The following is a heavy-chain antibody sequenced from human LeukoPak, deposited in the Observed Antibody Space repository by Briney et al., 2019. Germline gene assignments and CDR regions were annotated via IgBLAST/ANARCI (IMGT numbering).Heavy chain of an antibody. Sequence: GGSLRLSCAASGFTVGSNYMSWVRQAPGKGLEWVSIISSGGTTSYADSVKGRFTISRDNSRNTLYLQMNSLRAEDTAVYYCATREAPGYYYGMDVWGQGTTVTVSS. CDR2: ISSGGTT. CDR3: ATREAPGYYYGMDV. V-gene: IGHV3-66*01. J-gene: IGHJ6*02. CDR1: GFTVGSNY.